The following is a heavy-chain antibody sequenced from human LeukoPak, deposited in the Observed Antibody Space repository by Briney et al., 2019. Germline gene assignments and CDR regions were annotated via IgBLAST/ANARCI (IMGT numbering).Heavy chain of an antibody. Sequence: PGGSLRLSCAASGFTFSSYGMHWVRQAPGKGLEWVAVISYDGSNKYYADSVKGRFTISRDNSKNTLYLQMNSLRAEDTAVYYCAKDITIYFLGPHAFDIWGQGTMVTVSS. V-gene: IGHV3-30*18. CDR2: ISYDGSNK. CDR1: GFTFSSYG. CDR3: AKDITIYFLGPHAFDI. J-gene: IGHJ3*02. D-gene: IGHD3-3*01.